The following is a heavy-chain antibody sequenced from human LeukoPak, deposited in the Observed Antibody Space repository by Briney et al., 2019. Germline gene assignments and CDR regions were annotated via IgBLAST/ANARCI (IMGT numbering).Heavy chain of an antibody. Sequence: ASVKVSCKASGYTFTSYGISWVRQAPGQGLEWMGWINTNTGNPTYAQDFTGRFVFSLDTSVNTAFLQISSLEAEDTAVYYCARKQVEPDRFFDYWGQGTLVTVSS. CDR1: GYTFTSYG. V-gene: IGHV7-4-1*02. J-gene: IGHJ4*02. CDR3: ARKQVEPDRFFDY. D-gene: IGHD6-6*01. CDR2: INTNTGNP.